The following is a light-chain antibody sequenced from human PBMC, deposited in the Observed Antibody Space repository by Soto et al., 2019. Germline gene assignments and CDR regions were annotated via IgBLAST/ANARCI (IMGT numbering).Light chain of an antibody. J-gene: IGKJ5*01. CDR2: AAS. CDR3: HQLNSYPLT. Sequence: IQLTQSPSSLSASVGDRVTITCRASQGISSYLAWYQQKPGKAPTLLIYAASTFQSGVPSRFSGSGSGTDFSLTISSPQPEDFVPYYCHQLNSYPLTFGQGRRLEIK. CDR1: QGISSY. V-gene: IGKV1-9*01.